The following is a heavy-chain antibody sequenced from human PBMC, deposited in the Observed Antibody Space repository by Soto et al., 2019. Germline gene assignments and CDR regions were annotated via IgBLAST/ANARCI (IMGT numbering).Heavy chain of an antibody. CDR3: ATVDSSGWYQSAFDI. CDR1: GYTFTSYG. Sequence: ASVKVSCKASGYTFTSYGISWVRQAPGQGLEWMGGIGPDNGNTNYAQKLQGRVTMTEDTSTDTAYMELSSLRSEDTAVYYCATVDSSGWYQSAFDIWGQGTMVTVSS. CDR2: IGPDNGNT. V-gene: IGHV1-18*01. J-gene: IGHJ3*02. D-gene: IGHD6-19*01.